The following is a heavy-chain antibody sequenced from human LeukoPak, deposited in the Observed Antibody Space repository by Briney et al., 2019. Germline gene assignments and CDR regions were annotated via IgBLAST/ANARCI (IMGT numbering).Heavy chain of an antibody. Sequence: PGGSLRLSCSASGFTFSSYAMHWVRQAPGKGLEYVSAISSNGGSTYYADSVKGRFTISRDNSKNTLYLQMSSLRAEDTAVYYCARDSHKFDSSGYYPDAFDIWGQGTMVTVSS. D-gene: IGHD3-22*01. CDR2: ISSNGGST. CDR3: ARDSHKFDSSGYYPDAFDI. J-gene: IGHJ3*02. CDR1: GFTFSSYA. V-gene: IGHV3-64D*06.